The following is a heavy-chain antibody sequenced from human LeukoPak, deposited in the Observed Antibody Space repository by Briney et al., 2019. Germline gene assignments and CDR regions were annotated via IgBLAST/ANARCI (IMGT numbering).Heavy chain of an antibody. CDR3: ARDLSRQYYDSSGYPDY. J-gene: IGHJ4*02. D-gene: IGHD3-22*01. CDR2: ISISSSYI. CDR1: GFTFSSYS. V-gene: IGHV3-21*01. Sequence: KAGGSLRLSCAASGFTFSSYSMNWVRQAPGKGLEWVSSISISSSYIYYADSVKGRFTISRDNAKNSLYLQMNSLRAEDTAVYYCARDLSRQYYDSSGYPDYWGQGTLVTVSS.